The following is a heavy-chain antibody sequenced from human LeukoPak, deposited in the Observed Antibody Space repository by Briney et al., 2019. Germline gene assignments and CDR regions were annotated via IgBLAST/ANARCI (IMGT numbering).Heavy chain of an antibody. D-gene: IGHD6-13*01. CDR3: ARGVGMAAAGPWN. CDR1: GYTFTSYY. Sequence: ASVKVSCKASGYTFTSYYMHWVRQAPGQGLEWMGIINPSGGSTSYAQEFQGRVTMTRDTSTSTVYMEPSSLRSEDTAVYYCARGVGMAAAGPWNWGQGTLVTVSS. V-gene: IGHV1-46*01. J-gene: IGHJ4*02. CDR2: INPSGGST.